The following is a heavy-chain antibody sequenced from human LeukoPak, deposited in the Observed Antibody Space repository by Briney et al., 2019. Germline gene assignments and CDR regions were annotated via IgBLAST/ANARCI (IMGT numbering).Heavy chain of an antibody. D-gene: IGHD4-17*01. CDR3: ARLGSSTVTTDYFDY. V-gene: IGHV1-2*02. J-gene: IGHJ4*02. Sequence: VASVKVSCKTSGYTFSDYYLHWVRQAPGQGLEWMGYIIPNSGGTTYAQKFQGRVTMTRDTSISTAYMELSRLRSDDTAVYYCARLGSSTVTTDYFDYWGQGTLVTVSS. CDR1: GYTFSDYY. CDR2: IIPNSGGT.